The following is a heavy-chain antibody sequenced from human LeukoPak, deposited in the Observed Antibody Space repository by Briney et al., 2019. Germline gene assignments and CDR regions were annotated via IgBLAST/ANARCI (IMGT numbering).Heavy chain of an antibody. CDR2: IYTSGTT. V-gene: IGHV4-61*02. J-gene: IGHJ5*02. Sequence: PSETLSLTCTVSGGSISSGSYYWSWIRQPAGKGLEWIGRIYTSGTTNYNPSLKSRVTISVDTSKNQFSLKLTSVTAADTAVYYCAREDSGDNWFDPWGQGTLVTVSS. CDR1: GGSISSGSYY. D-gene: IGHD4-17*01. CDR3: AREDSGDNWFDP.